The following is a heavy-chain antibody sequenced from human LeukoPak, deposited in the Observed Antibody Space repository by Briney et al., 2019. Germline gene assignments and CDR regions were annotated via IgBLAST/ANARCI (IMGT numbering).Heavy chain of an antibody. V-gene: IGHV3-9*01. CDR3: ARIVGATTGFDY. J-gene: IGHJ4*02. CDR1: GFTFDDYA. CDR2: ISWNSGSI. Sequence: PGRSLRLSCAASGFTFDDYAMDWVRQAPGKGLEWVSGISWNSGSIGYADSVKGRFTISRDNSKNTLYLQMNSLRVEDTAVYYCARIVGATTGFDYWGQGTLVTVSS. D-gene: IGHD1-26*01.